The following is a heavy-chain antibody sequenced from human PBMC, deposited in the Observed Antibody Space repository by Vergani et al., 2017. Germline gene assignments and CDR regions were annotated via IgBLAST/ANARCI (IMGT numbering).Heavy chain of an antibody. CDR2: INPIDSKI. CDR1: DSSFISNE. D-gene: IGHD2-21*01. J-gene: IGHJ4*02. Sequence: EVMLVQSGAEVKKSGESLKISCKYSDSSFISNEIAWVRQMSGKGLQWMGNINPIDSKIAYSPSFQGQAIMSLDKSITTVYLQLRSLKASDTAIYYCTRHVPCGDGACLHFDHWGQGTQVTVSS. CDR3: TRHVPCGDGACLHFDH. V-gene: IGHV5-51*01.